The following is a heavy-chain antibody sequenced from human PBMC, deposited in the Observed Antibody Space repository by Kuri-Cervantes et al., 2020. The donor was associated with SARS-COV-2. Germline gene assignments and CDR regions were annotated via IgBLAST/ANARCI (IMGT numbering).Heavy chain of an antibody. CDR2: ISSSSSYI. J-gene: IGHJ4*02. V-gene: IGHV3-21*01. D-gene: IGHD3-22*01. CDR3: ARDPDYYDSSGYYGGFDY. CDR1: GFTFSSYS. Sequence: GGSLRLSCAASGFTFSSYSMNWVRQAPGKGLEWVSSISSSSSYIYYADPVKGRFTISRDNAKNSLYLQMNSLRAEDTAVYYCARDPDYYDSSGYYGGFDYWGQGTLVTVSS.